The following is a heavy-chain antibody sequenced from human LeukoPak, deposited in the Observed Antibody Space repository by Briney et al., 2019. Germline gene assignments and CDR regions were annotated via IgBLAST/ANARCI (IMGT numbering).Heavy chain of an antibody. J-gene: IGHJ3*02. D-gene: IGHD6-13*01. V-gene: IGHV3-30*18. Sequence: PGGSLRLSCAASGFTFSSYGMHWVRQAPGKGLEWVAVISYDGSNKYYADSVKGRFTISRDNSKNTLYLQMNSLRAEDTAVYYCAKGGLAAVNDAFDIWGQGTMVTVSS. CDR1: GFTFSSYG. CDR3: AKGGLAAVNDAFDI. CDR2: ISYDGSNK.